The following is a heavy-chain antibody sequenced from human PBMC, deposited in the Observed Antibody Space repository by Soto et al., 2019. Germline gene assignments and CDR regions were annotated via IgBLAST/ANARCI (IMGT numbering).Heavy chain of an antibody. J-gene: IGHJ6*02. Sequence: AAVKVSCKASGYTFTGYYMHWVRQAPGQGLEWMGWINTNSGGTNYAQKFQGSVTMTRDTSISTAYMELSRLRSDDTAVYYCARGVVVVVAVTDYYYGMDVWGQGTTVTVSS. V-gene: IGHV1-2*02. D-gene: IGHD2-15*01. CDR2: INTNSGGT. CDR3: ARGVVVVVAVTDYYYGMDV. CDR1: GYTFTGYY.